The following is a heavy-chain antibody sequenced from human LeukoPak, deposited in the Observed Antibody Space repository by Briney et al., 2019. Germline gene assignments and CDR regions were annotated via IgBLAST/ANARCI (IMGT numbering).Heavy chain of an antibody. CDR2: ISSSSSYI. CDR3: ARCTSGYSSSWYDAYYYGMDV. CDR1: GFTFSSYS. Sequence: GGSLRLSCAASGFTFSSYSMNWVRQAPGKGLGWVSSISSSSSYIYYADSVTGRFTISRDNAKNSLYLQMNSPRAEDTAVYYCARCTSGYSSSWYDAYYYGMDVWGQGTTVTVSS. J-gene: IGHJ6*02. V-gene: IGHV3-21*01. D-gene: IGHD6-13*01.